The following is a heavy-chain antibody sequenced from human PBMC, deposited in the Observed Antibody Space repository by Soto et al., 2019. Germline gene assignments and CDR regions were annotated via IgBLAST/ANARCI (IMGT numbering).Heavy chain of an antibody. D-gene: IGHD3-10*01. V-gene: IGHV1-69*01. J-gene: IGHJ6*02. Sequence: QVQLVQSGAEVKKPGSSVKVSCKASGGTFSSYAISWVRQAPGQGLEWMGGIIPIFGTANYAQTFQGRVTITADESTSTAYMELSSLRSEDTAVYYCARVFSDDIYGSGSFNVWGQGTTVTVSS. CDR2: IIPIFGTA. CDR1: GGTFSSYA. CDR3: ARVFSDDIYGSGSFNV.